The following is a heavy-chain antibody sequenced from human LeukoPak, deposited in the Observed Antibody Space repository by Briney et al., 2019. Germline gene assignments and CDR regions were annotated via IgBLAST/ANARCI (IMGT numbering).Heavy chain of an antibody. CDR2: IYRGRT. D-gene: IGHD4-17*01. CDR1: GGSISSGDYS. J-gene: IGHJ5*02. Sequence: SQTLSLTCAVSGGSISSGDYSWNWLRQPPGKGLEWIGNIYRGRTRLNPSYTSRVAISVDMSKSQVSLSLTSVTAADTAIYYCAGEGEYGQSYSWGQGVLVVVSA. V-gene: IGHV4-30-2*01. CDR3: AGEGEYGQSYS.